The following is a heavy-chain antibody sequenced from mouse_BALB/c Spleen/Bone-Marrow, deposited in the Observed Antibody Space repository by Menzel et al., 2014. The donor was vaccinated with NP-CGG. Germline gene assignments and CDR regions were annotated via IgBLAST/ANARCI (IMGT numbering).Heavy chain of an antibody. CDR2: KWAGGTT. CDR3: ARTGTKDYFDY. D-gene: IGHD4-1*01. Sequence: VKLMESGPGPVAPSQSLSITCTVSGFSLTSYGVHWVRQPPGKGLEWLGVKWAGGTTSYNSALMSRLSISRDNSKSQVFLKMNSLQTDDTAIYYCARTGTKDYFDYCDQTTTLTVSS. V-gene: IGHV2-9*02. CDR1: GFSLTSYG. J-gene: IGHJ2*01.